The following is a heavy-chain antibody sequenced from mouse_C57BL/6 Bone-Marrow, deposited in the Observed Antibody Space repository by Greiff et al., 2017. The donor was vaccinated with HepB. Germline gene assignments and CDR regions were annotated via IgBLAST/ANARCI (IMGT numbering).Heavy chain of an antibody. V-gene: IGHV5-6*01. CDR1: GFTFSSYG. CDR2: ISSGGSYT. D-gene: IGHD1-1*01. CDR3: ARQRATVVATPFAY. J-gene: IGHJ3*01. Sequence: EVMLVESGGDLVKPGGSLKLSCAASGFTFSSYGMSWVRQTPDKRLEWVATISSGGSYTYYPDSVKGRFTISRDNAKNTRYLQMSSLKSEDTAMYYCARQRATVVATPFAYWGQGTLVTVSA.